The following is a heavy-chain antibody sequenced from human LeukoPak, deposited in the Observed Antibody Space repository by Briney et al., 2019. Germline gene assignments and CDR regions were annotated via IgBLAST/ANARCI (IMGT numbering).Heavy chain of an antibody. J-gene: IGHJ1*01. V-gene: IGHV1-8*03. CDR1: GYTFTSYD. CDR3: ARGIVGATSGSEYFQH. D-gene: IGHD1-26*01. Sequence: ASVKVSCKASGYTFTSYDINWVRQATGQGLEWMGWMNPNSGNTGYAQKFQGRVTITRNTSIRTAYMELSGLRSEDTAVYYCARGIVGATSGSEYFQHWGQGTLVTVSS. CDR2: MNPNSGNT.